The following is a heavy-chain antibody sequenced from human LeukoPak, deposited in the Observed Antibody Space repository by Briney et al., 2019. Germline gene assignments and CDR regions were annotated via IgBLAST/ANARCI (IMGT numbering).Heavy chain of an antibody. CDR3: ARTFYYDSSGYYSPYYFDY. CDR2: ISSNGGST. V-gene: IGHV3-64*01. J-gene: IGHJ4*02. D-gene: IGHD3-22*01. Sequence: GRSLRLSCAASGFTFTSYAMSWVRQAPGKGLEYVSAISSNGGSTYYANSVKGRFTISRDNSKNTLYLKMGSLRAEDMAVYYCARTFYYDSSGYYSPYYFDYWGQGTLVTVSS. CDR1: GFTFTSYA.